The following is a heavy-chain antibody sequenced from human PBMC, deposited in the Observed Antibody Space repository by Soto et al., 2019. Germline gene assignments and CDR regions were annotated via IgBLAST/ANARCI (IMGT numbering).Heavy chain of an antibody. D-gene: IGHD5-18*01. V-gene: IGHV3-23*01. J-gene: IGHJ4*02. CDR3: AKDGGTAMVTTHLDY. CDR1: GFTFSSYA. CDR2: ISGSGGST. Sequence: EVQLLESGGGLVQPGGSLRLSCAASGFTFSSYAMSWFRQAPGKGLEWVSAISGSGGSTYYADSVKGRFPISRDNSKKTLSLQMNSLRAEDTALYYCAKDGGTAMVTTHLDYWGQGTLVTVSS.